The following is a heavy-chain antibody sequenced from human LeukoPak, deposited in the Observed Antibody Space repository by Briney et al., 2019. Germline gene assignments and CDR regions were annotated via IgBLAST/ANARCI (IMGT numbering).Heavy chain of an antibody. CDR2: INHSGST. V-gene: IGHV4-34*01. CDR3: ARGRGLSSSWYSYYYYGMDV. J-gene: IGHJ6*02. Sequence: SETLSLTCAVYGGSFSSYYWSWIRQPPGKGLEWIGEINHSGSTNYNPSLKSRVTISVDTSKNQFSLKLSSVTAADTAVYYCARGRGLSSSWYSYYYYGMDVWGQGTTVTVSS. CDR1: GGSFSSYY. D-gene: IGHD6-13*01.